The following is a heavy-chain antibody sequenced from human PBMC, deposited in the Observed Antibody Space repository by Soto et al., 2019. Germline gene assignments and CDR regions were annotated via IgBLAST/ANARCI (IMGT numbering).Heavy chain of an antibody. CDR2: ISYDGSNK. D-gene: IGHD3-10*01. J-gene: IGHJ4*02. CDR3: AKGGGSGSVDY. V-gene: IGHV3-30*18. Sequence: QVQLVESGGGVVQPGRSLRLSCAASGFTFSSYGMHWVRQAPGKGLEWVAVISYDGSNKYYADSVKGRFTISRDNSKNTLYLQRNSLRAEDTAVYYCAKGGGSGSVDYWGQGTLVTVSS. CDR1: GFTFSSYG.